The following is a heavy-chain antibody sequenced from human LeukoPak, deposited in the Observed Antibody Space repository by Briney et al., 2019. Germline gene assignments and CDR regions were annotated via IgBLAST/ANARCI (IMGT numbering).Heavy chain of an antibody. Sequence: PSETLSLTCTVSGGSISSSNYYWGWIRQPPGKGLEWIGSIHYGGSSYYNPSLQSRVTISVDTSKNQFSLKLSSVTAADTAVYYCARGPLYYYGSGSAPTPLDNYFDYWGQGTLVTVSS. V-gene: IGHV4-39*07. D-gene: IGHD3-10*01. CDR3: ARGPLYYYGSGSAPTPLDNYFDY. CDR1: GGSISSSNYY. J-gene: IGHJ4*02. CDR2: IHYGGSS.